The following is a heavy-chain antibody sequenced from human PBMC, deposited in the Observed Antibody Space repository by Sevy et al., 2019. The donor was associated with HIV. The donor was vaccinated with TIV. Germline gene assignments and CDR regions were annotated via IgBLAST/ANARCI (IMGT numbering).Heavy chain of an antibody. D-gene: IGHD3-10*01. CDR3: ARETPRGFGELSLDY. V-gene: IGHV1-18*04. CDR1: GYTFTSYG. Sequence: ASVTVSCKASGYTFTSYGISWVRQAPGQGLEWLGWTSVYNGNTKYAQGLQVRVTMTTDTSTTTAYMELRSLRSDDTAVYYCARETPRGFGELSLDYWGQGTLVTVSS. CDR2: TSVYNGNT. J-gene: IGHJ4*02.